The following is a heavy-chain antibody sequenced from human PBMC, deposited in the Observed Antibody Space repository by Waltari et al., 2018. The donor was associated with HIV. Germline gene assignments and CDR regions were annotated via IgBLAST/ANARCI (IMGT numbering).Heavy chain of an antibody. CDR1: GFTFHKYW. CDR2: IKQDESEK. Sequence: EVQLVESGGGLVQPGGSLRLSCAASGFTFHKYWMTWVRQDPGKGLEWVANIKQDESEKYYVDALKGRFTISRDNAKNSLFLQMNSLRVEDTAVYYCAREALYDSSGYYFDYWGQGTLVTISS. CDR3: AREALYDSSGYYFDY. J-gene: IGHJ4*02. D-gene: IGHD3-22*01. V-gene: IGHV3-7*01.